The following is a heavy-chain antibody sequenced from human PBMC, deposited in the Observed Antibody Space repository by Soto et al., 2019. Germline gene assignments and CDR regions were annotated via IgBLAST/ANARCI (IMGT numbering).Heavy chain of an antibody. CDR3: ARIPYSSGWYGGLDY. CDR1: GFTFSSCA. V-gene: IGHV3-30-3*01. J-gene: IGHJ4*02. CDR2: ISYDGSNK. D-gene: IGHD6-19*01. Sequence: LRLSCAASGFTFSSCAMHWVRQAPGKGLEWVAVISYDGSNKYYADSVKGRFTISRDNSKNTLYLQMNSLRAEDTAVYYCARIPYSSGWYGGLDYWGQGTLVTVSS.